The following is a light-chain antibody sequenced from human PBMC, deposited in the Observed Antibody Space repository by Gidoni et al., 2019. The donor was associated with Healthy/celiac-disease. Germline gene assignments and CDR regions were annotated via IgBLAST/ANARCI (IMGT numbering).Light chain of an antibody. CDR1: SGHSSYA. CDR2: INSDGSH. J-gene: IGLJ2*01. Sequence: QLVLTQSPSAPASLGASVKLPCTLSSGHSSYAIARHQQQPEKGPRYLMKINSDGSHSKGDGIPGRFSGSSSGAERYLTIASLQSEDEADYYCQTWGTGIGKVFGGGTKLTVL. V-gene: IGLV4-69*01. CDR3: QTWGTGIGKV.